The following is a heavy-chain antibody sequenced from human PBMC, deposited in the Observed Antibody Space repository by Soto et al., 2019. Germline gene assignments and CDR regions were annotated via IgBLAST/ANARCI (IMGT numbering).Heavy chain of an antibody. Sequence: EVQLLESGGGLVQPGGSLRLSCAASGFTFSSYAMNWVRQAPGKGLEWVSRISGSDGTTYYADSVKGRFTISRDNSKNTLYLQMNSLRVEDTAVYYCAKAGRDLYSGVLTWGQGTLVTVSS. D-gene: IGHD4-4*01. CDR3: AKAGRDLYSGVLT. CDR1: GFTFSSYA. J-gene: IGHJ5*02. V-gene: IGHV3-23*01. CDR2: ISGSDGTT.